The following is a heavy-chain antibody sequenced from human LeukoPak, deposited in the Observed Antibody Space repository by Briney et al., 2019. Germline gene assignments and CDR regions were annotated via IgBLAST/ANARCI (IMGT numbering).Heavy chain of an antibody. V-gene: IGHV3-23*01. CDR1: GFTFSSYA. CDR3: AKDPLLNYDSSGYYSLGAFDI. CDR2: ISGSGGST. D-gene: IGHD3-22*01. Sequence: GGSLRLSCAASGFTFSSYAMSWVRQAPGKGLEWVSAISGSGGSTYYADSVKGRFTISRDNSKNTLYLQMNSLRAEDTAVYYCAKDPLLNYDSSGYYSLGAFDIWGQGTMVTVSS. J-gene: IGHJ3*02.